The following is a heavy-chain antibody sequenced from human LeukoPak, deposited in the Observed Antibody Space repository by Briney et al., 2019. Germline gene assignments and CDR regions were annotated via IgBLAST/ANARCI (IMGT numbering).Heavy chain of an antibody. CDR2: ISYDGSNK. V-gene: IGHV3-30-3*02. D-gene: IGHD1-26*01. Sequence: GRSLRLSCAASGFTFSSYAMHWVRQAPGKGLEWVAVISYDGSNKYYADSVKGRFTISRDNSKNTLYLQMNSLRAEDTAVYYCAKTGGSYSLDGGNWFDPWGQGTLVTVSS. CDR3: AKTGGSYSLDGGNWFDP. CDR1: GFTFSSYA. J-gene: IGHJ5*02.